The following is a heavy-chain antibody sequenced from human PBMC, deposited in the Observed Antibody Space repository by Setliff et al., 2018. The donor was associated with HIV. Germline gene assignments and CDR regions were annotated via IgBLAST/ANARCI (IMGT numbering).Heavy chain of an antibody. Sequence: GASVKVSCAASGFTFSSYTLTWVRQAPGKGLEWVSSISSTSRYIYYADSVRGRFTISRGNAKNSLYLHMVDLGAEDTALYYCARDAYGDSYFDFWGQGTLVTVSS. J-gene: IGHJ4*02. CDR1: GFTFSSYT. D-gene: IGHD4-17*01. CDR3: ARDAYGDSYFDF. V-gene: IGHV3-21*06. CDR2: ISSTSRYI.